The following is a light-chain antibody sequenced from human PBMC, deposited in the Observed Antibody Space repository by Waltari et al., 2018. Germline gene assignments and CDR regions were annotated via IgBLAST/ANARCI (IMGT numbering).Light chain of an antibody. CDR3: SAYAGSNNLL. J-gene: IGLJ3*02. CDR1: SSDVGHYNY. CDR2: EVQ. Sequence: QSALTQPHSASGSPGQSVTISCPGTSSDVGHYNYVSWYQQRPGSAPTLIVYEVQKRPSGVPDRFSGSKSGNTAYLTVSGLQGEDEAEYFCSAYAGSNNLLFGGGTKLTVL. V-gene: IGLV2-8*01.